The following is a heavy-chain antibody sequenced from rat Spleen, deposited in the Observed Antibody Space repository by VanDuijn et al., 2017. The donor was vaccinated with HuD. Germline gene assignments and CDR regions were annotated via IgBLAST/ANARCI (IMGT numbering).Heavy chain of an antibody. CDR1: VYSITSTY. CDR3: ASRLNNYGRLFDY. CDR2: ISYSGST. J-gene: IGHJ2*01. V-gene: IGHV3-1*01. Sequence: QLQESGPGLVKPSQSLSLTCSVTVYSITSTYRWNWIRKFPGNKMEWMGYISYSGSTSYNPSLKSRISITRDTSKNQFFLQLNSVTTEDTATYYCASRLNNYGRLFDYWGQGVMVTVSS. D-gene: IGHD1-10*01.